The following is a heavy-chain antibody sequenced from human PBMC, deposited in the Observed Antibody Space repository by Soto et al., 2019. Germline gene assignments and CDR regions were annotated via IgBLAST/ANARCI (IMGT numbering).Heavy chain of an antibody. Sequence: GGSLRLSCAASGFTFSSYAMSWVRQAPGKGLEWVSAISGSGGSTYYADSVKGRFTISRDNSKNTLYLQMNSLRAEDTAVYYCASSRTDIPMIVEYYFDYWGQGTLVTVSS. D-gene: IGHD3-22*01. J-gene: IGHJ4*02. V-gene: IGHV3-23*01. CDR1: GFTFSSYA. CDR2: ISGSGGST. CDR3: ASSRTDIPMIVEYYFDY.